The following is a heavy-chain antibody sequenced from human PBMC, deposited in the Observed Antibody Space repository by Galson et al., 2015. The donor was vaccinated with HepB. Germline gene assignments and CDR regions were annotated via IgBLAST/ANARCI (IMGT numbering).Heavy chain of an antibody. Sequence: SLRLSCAASGFTFSSYGMHWVRQAPGKGLEWVAVISYDGSNKYYADSVKGRFTISRDNSKNTLYLQMNSLRAEDTAVYYCAKFVQQWLVDDAFDIWGQGTMVTVSS. D-gene: IGHD6-19*01. CDR1: GFTFSSYG. J-gene: IGHJ3*02. V-gene: IGHV3-30*18. CDR3: AKFVQQWLVDDAFDI. CDR2: ISYDGSNK.